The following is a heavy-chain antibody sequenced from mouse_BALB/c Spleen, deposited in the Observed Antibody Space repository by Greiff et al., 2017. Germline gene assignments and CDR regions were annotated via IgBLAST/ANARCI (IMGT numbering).Heavy chain of an antibody. D-gene: IGHD1-1*01. CDR2: ISTYYGDA. V-gene: IGHV1S137*01. J-gene: IGHJ4*01. CDR3: ARGGLRESAMDY. Sequence: QVQLQQSGAELVRPGVSVKISCKGSGYTFTDYAMHWVKQSHAKSLEWIGVISTYYGDASYNQKFKGKATMTVDKSSSTAYMELARLTSEDSAIYYCARGGLRESAMDYWGQGTSVTVSS. CDR1: GYTFTDYA.